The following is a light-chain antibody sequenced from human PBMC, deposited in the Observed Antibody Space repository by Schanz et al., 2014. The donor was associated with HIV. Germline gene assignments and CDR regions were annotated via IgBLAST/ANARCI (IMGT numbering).Light chain of an antibody. V-gene: IGLV2-14*03. J-gene: IGLJ2*01. CDR2: DVS. CDR3: CSYVHFTRTVV. Sequence: QSALTQPASVSGSPGQSITISCTGTSSDVGGYNYVSWYQQHPGKAPKLMIYDVSNRPSGVSDRFSGSKSGNTASLSIAGLQAEDEADYFCCSYVHFTRTVVFGGGTKVTVL. CDR1: SSDVGGYNY.